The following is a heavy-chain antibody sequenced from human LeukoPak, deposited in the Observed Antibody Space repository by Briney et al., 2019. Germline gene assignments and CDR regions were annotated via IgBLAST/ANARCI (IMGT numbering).Heavy chain of an antibody. CDR1: GGSFSGYY. Sequence: SETLSLTCAVYGGSFSGYYWSWIRQPPGKGLEWIGEINRSGSTNYNPSLKSRVTISVDTSKNQFSLKLSSVTAADTAVYYCARGLPVVVVPAAYYYYGMDVWGQGTTVTVSS. CDR2: INRSGST. J-gene: IGHJ6*02. D-gene: IGHD2-2*01. CDR3: ARGLPVVVVPAAYYYYGMDV. V-gene: IGHV4-34*01.